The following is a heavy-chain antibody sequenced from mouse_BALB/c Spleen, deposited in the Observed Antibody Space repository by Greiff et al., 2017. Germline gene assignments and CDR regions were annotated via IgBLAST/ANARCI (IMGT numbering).Heavy chain of an antibody. CDR2: IDPENGDT. Sequence: VQLQQSGAELVRPGASVKLSCTASGFNIKDYYMHWVKQRPEQGLEWIGWIDPENGDTEYAPKFQGKATMTADTSSNTAYLQLSSLTSEDTAVYYCARNGYDDFDYGGQGTTLTVSS. CDR3: ARNGYDDFDY. J-gene: IGHJ2*01. V-gene: IGHV14-1*01. D-gene: IGHD2-2*01. CDR1: GFNIKDYY.